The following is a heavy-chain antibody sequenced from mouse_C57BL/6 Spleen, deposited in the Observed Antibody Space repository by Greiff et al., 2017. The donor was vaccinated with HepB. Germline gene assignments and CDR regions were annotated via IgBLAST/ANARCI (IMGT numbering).Heavy chain of an antibody. Sequence: DVKLVESGGGLVKPGGSPKLSCAASGFTFSDYGMHWVRQAPEKGLEWVAYISSGSSTIYYADTVKGRFTISRDNAKNTLFLQMTSLRSEDTAMYYCARDESIYDGYYGYWGQGTTLTVSS. D-gene: IGHD2-3*01. V-gene: IGHV5-17*01. CDR2: ISSGSSTI. J-gene: IGHJ2*01. CDR3: ARDESIYDGYYGY. CDR1: GFTFSDYG.